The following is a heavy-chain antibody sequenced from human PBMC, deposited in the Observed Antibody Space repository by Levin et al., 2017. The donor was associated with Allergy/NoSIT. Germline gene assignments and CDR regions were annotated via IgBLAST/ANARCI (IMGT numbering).Heavy chain of an antibody. J-gene: IGHJ4*02. Sequence: GESLKISCAASGFTFSSYAMHWVRQALGKGLEWVAVISYDGSNKYYADSVKGRFTISRDNSKNTLYLQMNSLRAEDTAVYYCARDLLEWFSKTSDYWGQGTLVTVSS. CDR1: GFTFSSYA. D-gene: IGHD3-3*01. V-gene: IGHV3-30-3*01. CDR2: ISYDGSNK. CDR3: ARDLLEWFSKTSDY.